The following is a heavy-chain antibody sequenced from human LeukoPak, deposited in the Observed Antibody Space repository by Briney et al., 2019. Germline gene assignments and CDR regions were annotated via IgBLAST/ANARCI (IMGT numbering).Heavy chain of an antibody. V-gene: IGHV4-39*01. D-gene: IGHD3-10*01. Sequence: PSETLSLTCTVSGGSISSSSYYWGWIRQPPGKGLEWIGSIYYSGSTYYNPSLKSRVTISVDTSKNQFSLKLSSVTAADTAVYYCARRDYYGSGSYYRGIDYWGQGTLVTVSS. CDR1: GGSISSSSYY. CDR3: ARRDYYGSGSYYRGIDY. J-gene: IGHJ4*02. CDR2: IYYSGST.